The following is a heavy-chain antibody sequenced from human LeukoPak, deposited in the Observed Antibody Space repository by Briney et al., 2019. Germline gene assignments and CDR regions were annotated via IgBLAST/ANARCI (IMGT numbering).Heavy chain of an antibody. J-gene: IGHJ4*02. D-gene: IGHD1-26*01. CDR1: GFTFSNYE. CDR3: ARGGDTGSYSKF. CDR2: IKSSGTTV. V-gene: IGHV3-48*03. Sequence: GGSLRLSCAASGFTFSNYEMNWVRRAPGKGLEWISYIKSSGTTVYYADSVKGRFTISRDNAKNSLYLQMNSLRAEDTAVYYCARGGDTGSYSKFWGRGTLVTVSS.